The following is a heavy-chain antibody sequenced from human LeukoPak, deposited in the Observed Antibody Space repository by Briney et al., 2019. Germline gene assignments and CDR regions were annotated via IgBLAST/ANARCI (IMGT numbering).Heavy chain of an antibody. CDR3: AKGPQYYYGSSGYYHFDY. Sequence: GGSLRLSCAASGFTFSSYGMHWVRQAPGKGLEWVSAISGSGGSTYYADSVKGRFTISRDNSKNTLYLQMNSLRAEDTAVYYCAKGPQYYYGSSGYYHFDYWGQGTLVTVSS. CDR1: GFTFSSYG. J-gene: IGHJ4*02. CDR2: ISGSGGST. V-gene: IGHV3-23*01. D-gene: IGHD3-22*01.